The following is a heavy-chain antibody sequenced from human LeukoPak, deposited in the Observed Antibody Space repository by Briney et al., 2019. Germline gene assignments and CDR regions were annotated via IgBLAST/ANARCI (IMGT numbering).Heavy chain of an antibody. CDR2: ICGSGGCT. V-gene: IGHV3-23*01. CDR1: GFTFNTYA. D-gene: IGHD6-19*01. CDR3: AKTTVGYSSGRYPGWPADC. J-gene: IGHJ4*02. Sequence: GSLRLSCEASGFTFNTYATYWVRQAPGKGLEWVSGICGSGGCTYYADSVKGRFTISRDNSKNTVYLQMNSLTADDTAVYYCAKTTVGYSSGRYPGWPADCWGQGTLVTVSS.